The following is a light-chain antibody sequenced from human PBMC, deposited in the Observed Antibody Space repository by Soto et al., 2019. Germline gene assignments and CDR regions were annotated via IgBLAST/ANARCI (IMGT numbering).Light chain of an antibody. CDR2: SYN. CDR1: SSNIGSNT. Sequence: QSVLTQPPSASGTPGQRVIISCSGSSSNIGSNTVHWYQQIPGTTPKLLIYSYNQRPSGVPDRFSGSKSDTSASLAISGLQSEDEAEYYCAAWDDSLNGVLFGGGTKLTVL. J-gene: IGLJ2*01. CDR3: AAWDDSLNGVL. V-gene: IGLV1-44*01.